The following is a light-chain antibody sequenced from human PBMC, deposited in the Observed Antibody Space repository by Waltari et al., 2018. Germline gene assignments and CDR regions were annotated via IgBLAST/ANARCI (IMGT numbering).Light chain of an antibody. Sequence: QSVLTQPPSVSAAPGQKVTISCSGSGSHIGSNYVSWYQQLPGTSPKVVIYSNNRRPSGIPDRFSGSKSGTSATLGITGLQTGDEADYYCGTWDSSLSIGVFGGGTKLTVL. V-gene: IGLV1-51*01. CDR3: GTWDSSLSIGV. CDR2: SNN. CDR1: GSHIGSNY. J-gene: IGLJ2*01.